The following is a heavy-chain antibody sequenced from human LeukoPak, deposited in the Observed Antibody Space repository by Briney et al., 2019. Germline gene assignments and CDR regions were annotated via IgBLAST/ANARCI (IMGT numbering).Heavy chain of an antibody. CDR1: GYTFTGYY. CDR2: INPNSGGT. V-gene: IGHV1-2*02. J-gene: IGHJ3*02. Sequence: ASVKVSCKASGYTFTGYYMHWVRQAPGQGLEWMGWINPNSGGTNYAQKFQGRVTMTRDTSISTAYMELSRLRSDDTAVYYCARDPSGYDSGDTAMVTAAFDIWGQGTMVTVSS. CDR3: ARDPSGYDSGDTAMVTAAFDI. D-gene: IGHD5-18*01.